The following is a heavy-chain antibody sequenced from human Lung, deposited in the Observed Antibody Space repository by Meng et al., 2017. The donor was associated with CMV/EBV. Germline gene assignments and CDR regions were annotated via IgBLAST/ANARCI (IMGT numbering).Heavy chain of an antibody. Sequence: GGSLRLXCAASGFTFSSYAMSWVRQAPGKGLEWVSAISGSGGSTYYADSVKGRFTISRDNSKNTLYLQMNSLRAEDTAVYYCAKGIKKGSGSYYPYGMDVWXQGTXVTVSS. D-gene: IGHD3-10*01. CDR2: ISGSGGST. J-gene: IGHJ6*02. CDR3: AKGIKKGSGSYYPYGMDV. CDR1: GFTFSSYA. V-gene: IGHV3-23*01.